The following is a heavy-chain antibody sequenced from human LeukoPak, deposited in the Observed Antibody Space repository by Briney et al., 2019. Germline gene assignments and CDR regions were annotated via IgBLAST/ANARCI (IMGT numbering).Heavy chain of an antibody. V-gene: IGHV3-21*01. CDR2: ISSSSSYI. D-gene: IGHD3-22*01. J-gene: IGHJ4*02. CDR3: ARESGRSYYYDSSGPD. Sequence: PGGSLRLSCAASGFTFSSYSMNWVRQAPGKGLEWVSPISSSSSYIYYVDSVKGRFTISRDNAKNSLYLQMNSLRAEDTAVYYCARESGRSYYYDSSGPDGGQGTLVTVSS. CDR1: GFTFSSYS.